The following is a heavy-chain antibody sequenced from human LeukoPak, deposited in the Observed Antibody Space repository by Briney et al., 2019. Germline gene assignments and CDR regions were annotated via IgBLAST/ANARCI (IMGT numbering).Heavy chain of an antibody. CDR1: GFTVSSNY. J-gene: IGHJ4*02. V-gene: IGHV3-53*01. CDR2: IYSGGST. D-gene: IGHD2-21*02. CDR3: ARDGGGDSGSYYFDY. Sequence: QTGGSLRLSCAASGFTVSSNYMSWVRQAPGKGLEWVSVIYSGGSTYYADSVKGRFTISRDNSKNTLYLQMNSLRAEDTAVYYCARDGGGDSGSYYFDYWGQGTLVTVSS.